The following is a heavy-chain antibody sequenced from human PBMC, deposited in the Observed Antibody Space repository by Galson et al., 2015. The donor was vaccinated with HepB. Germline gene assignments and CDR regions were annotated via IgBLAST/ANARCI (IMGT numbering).Heavy chain of an antibody. V-gene: IGHV5-51*03. J-gene: IGHJ4*02. CDR1: GYSFTSYW. CDR2: IYPGESDT. D-gene: IGHD3-22*01. Sequence: GAEGKKAGESLKISCKGSGYSFTSYWIGRVRRRPGKGLEWMGIIYPGESDTSYSPSFQGQGTISADKSISTAYLQRRSLKASDPAMYYCARFHYYDSSGYYFDYWGQGTLVTVSS. CDR3: ARFHYYDSSGYYFDY.